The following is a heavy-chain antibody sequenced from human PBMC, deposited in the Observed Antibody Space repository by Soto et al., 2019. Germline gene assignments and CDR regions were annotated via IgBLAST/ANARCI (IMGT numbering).Heavy chain of an antibody. J-gene: IGHJ4*02. V-gene: IGHV4-34*01. Sequence: SETLSLTCAVYGGSFSGYYWSWIRQPPGKGLEWIGEINHSGSTNYNPSLKSRVTISVDTSKNQFSLKLSSVTAADTAVYYCARGQGYYDYIWGSYRGFDYWGQGTLVTVSS. CDR1: GGSFSGYY. D-gene: IGHD3-16*02. CDR2: INHSGST. CDR3: ARGQGYYDYIWGSYRGFDY.